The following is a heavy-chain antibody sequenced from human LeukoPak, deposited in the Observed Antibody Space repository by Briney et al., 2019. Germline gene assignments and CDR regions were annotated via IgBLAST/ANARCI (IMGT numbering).Heavy chain of an antibody. CDR1: GFTFSNAW. CDR2: IKSKTDGGTT. Sequence: GGSLRLSCAASGFTFSNAWMSWVRQAPGKGLEWVGRIKSKTDGGTTDYAAPVKGRFTISRDDSKNTLYLQMNSLKTEDTAVYYCTTEASYYDSSGYYDAYYFDYWGQGTLVTVSS. D-gene: IGHD3-22*01. CDR3: TTEASYYDSSGYYDAYYFDY. V-gene: IGHV3-15*01. J-gene: IGHJ4*02.